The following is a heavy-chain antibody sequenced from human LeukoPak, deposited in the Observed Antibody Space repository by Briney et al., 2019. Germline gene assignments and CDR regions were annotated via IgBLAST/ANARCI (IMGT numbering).Heavy chain of an antibody. J-gene: IGHJ6*03. D-gene: IGHD3-10*01. CDR1: GYTFTSNY. Sequence: ASVKVSCKAFGYTFTSNYMHWVRQAPGQGPEWMGVISPSGGSTTYAQKFQGRVTLTRDMSTSTDYLELSSLRSEDTAVYYCARGSWNLLWFGEILSADYMDVWGKGTTVTVSS. CDR2: ISPSGGST. CDR3: ARGSWNLLWFGEILSADYMDV. V-gene: IGHV1-46*01.